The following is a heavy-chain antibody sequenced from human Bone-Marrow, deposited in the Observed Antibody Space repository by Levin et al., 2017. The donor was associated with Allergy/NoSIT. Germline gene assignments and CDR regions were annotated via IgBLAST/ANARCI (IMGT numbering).Heavy chain of an antibody. J-gene: IGHJ4*02. D-gene: IGHD2-21*02. CDR2: IYSGGST. CDR3: ARDGGDEGVFDY. CDR1: GFTVSSNY. Sequence: GESLKISCAASGFTVSSNYMSWVRQAPGKGLEWVSVIYSGGSTYYADSVKGRFTISRDNSKNTLYLQMNSLRAEDTAVYYCARDGGDEGVFDYWGQGTLVTVSS. V-gene: IGHV3-53*01.